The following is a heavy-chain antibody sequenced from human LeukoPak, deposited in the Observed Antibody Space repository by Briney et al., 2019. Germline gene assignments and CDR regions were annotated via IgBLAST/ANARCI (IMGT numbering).Heavy chain of an antibody. CDR2: ISSSGGTM. D-gene: IGHD2-21*02. Sequence: GGSLRLSCAASGFTFSNYEMNWVRQAPGKGLEWVSYISSSGGTMYYADSVKGRFTISRGNAKNSLYLQMNSLRAEDTAVYYCARVAYCAGDCHHMDSWGQGTLVTVSS. J-gene: IGHJ4*02. CDR1: GFTFSNYE. CDR3: ARVAYCAGDCHHMDS. V-gene: IGHV3-48*03.